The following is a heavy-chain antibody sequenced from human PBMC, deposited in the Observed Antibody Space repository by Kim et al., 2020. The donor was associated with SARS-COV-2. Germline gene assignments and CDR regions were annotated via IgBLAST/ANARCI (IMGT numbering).Heavy chain of an antibody. Sequence: SVKVFCKASGGTFSSYAISWVRQAPGQGLEWMGRIIPILGIANYAQKFQGRVTITADKSTSTAYMELSSLRSEDTAVYYCAREGDIGPLYYYGMDVWGQGTTVTVSS. CDR2: IIPILGIA. J-gene: IGHJ6*02. CDR3: AREGDIGPLYYYGMDV. CDR1: GGTFSSYA. V-gene: IGHV1-69*04. D-gene: IGHD3-16*02.